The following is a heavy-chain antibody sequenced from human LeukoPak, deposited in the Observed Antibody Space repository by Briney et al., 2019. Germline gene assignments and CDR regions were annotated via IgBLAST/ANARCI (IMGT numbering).Heavy chain of an antibody. CDR2: ISYDGSNK. J-gene: IGHJ3*02. D-gene: IGHD6-19*01. CDR3: ARDFIAVATYAFDI. V-gene: IGHV3-30-3*01. Sequence: GGSLRLSCAASGFTFSSYAMHWVRQAPGKGLEWVAVISYDGSNKYYADSVKGRFTISRDNSKNTLYLQMNSLRAEDTAVYYCARDFIAVATYAFDIWGQGTMVTVSS. CDR1: GFTFSSYA.